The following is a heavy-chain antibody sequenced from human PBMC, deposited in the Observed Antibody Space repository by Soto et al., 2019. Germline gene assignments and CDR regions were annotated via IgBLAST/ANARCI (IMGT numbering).Heavy chain of an antibody. J-gene: IGHJ3*02. CDR3: ARDGRGYSYGPNAFDI. CDR1: VFTVINNY. Sequence: GWSLRLSCASSVFTVINNYMSWVRQAPGKGLEWVSVIYSGDSTYYADSVTGRFAISRDNSKNTLYLQMNSLRAEDTAVYYCARDGRGYSYGPNAFDIWGQGTMVTVSS. CDR2: IYSGDST. V-gene: IGHV3-53*01. D-gene: IGHD5-12*01.